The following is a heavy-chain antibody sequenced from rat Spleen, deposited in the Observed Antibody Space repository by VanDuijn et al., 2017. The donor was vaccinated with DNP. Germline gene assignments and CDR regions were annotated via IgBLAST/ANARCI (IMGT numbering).Heavy chain of an antibody. CDR2: ISDNGGTP. V-gene: IGHV5-7*01. CDR3: ARHRTIMPYYYAMDA. CDR1: GFTFSNYY. J-gene: IGHJ4*01. D-gene: IGHD1-12*01. Sequence: EVQLVESGGGLVQPGRSLKLSCAASGFTFSNYYMAWVRQAPEKGQEWVATISDNGGTPYYRDSVKGRFTISRDNAQSTLYLQMDSLRSEDTATYYCARHRTIMPYYYAMDAWGQGASVTVSS.